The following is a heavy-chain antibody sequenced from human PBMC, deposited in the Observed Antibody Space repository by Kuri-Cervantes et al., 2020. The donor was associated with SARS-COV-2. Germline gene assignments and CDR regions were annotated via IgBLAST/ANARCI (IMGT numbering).Heavy chain of an antibody. D-gene: IGHD3-3*02. CDR2: IYYSGST. J-gene: IGHJ4*02. CDR3: ARHFAGGLLPHSFDY. V-gene: IGHV4-34*01. Sequence: GSLRLSCAVYGGSFSGYYWSWIRQPPGKGLEWIGSIYYSGSTYYNPSLKSRVTISVDTSKNQFSLKLSSVTAADTAVYYCARHFAGGLLPHSFDYWGQGTLVTVSS. CDR1: GGSFSGYY.